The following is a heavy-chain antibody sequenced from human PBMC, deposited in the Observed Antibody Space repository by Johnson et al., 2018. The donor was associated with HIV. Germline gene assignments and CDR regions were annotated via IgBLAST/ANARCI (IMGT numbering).Heavy chain of an antibody. J-gene: IGHJ3*02. CDR3: AKEKPAYCGGDCYSDDAFDI. Sequence: VLLVESGGGLVQPGGSLRLSCAASGITVSSNYMSWVRQAPGKGLEWVSAISGSGGSTYYADSVKGRFTISRDNSKNTLYLQMNSLRAEDTAVYYCAKEKPAYCGGDCYSDDAFDIWGQGTMVTVSS. V-gene: IGHV3-23*04. CDR1: GITVSSNY. CDR2: ISGSGGST. D-gene: IGHD2-21*01.